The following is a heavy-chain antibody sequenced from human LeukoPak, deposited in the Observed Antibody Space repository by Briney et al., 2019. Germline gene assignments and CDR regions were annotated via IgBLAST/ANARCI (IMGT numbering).Heavy chain of an antibody. CDR2: IYHSGST. Sequence: SETLSLTCAVSGYSISSGYYWGWIRQPPGKGLEWIGSIYHSGSTYYNPSLKSRVTISVDTSKNQFSLKLSSVTAADTAVYYCARLYYGGKAFGIWGQGTMVTVSS. D-gene: IGHD4-23*01. CDR3: ARLYYGGKAFGI. CDR1: GYSISSGYY. J-gene: IGHJ3*02. V-gene: IGHV4-38-2*01.